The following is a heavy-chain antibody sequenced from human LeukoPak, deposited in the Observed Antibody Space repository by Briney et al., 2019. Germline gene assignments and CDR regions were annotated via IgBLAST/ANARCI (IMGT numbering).Heavy chain of an antibody. CDR1: GYTFTGYY. CDR2: INPNSGGT. J-gene: IGHJ6*03. V-gene: IGHV1-2*02. CDR3: ALYSGSSYYMDV. Sequence: ASVKVSCKASGYTFTGYYMHWVRQAPGQGLEWMGWINPNSGGTNYAQKFQGRVTMTRDTSISTAYMELSRLRSDDTAVYYCALYSGSSYYMDVWGKGTTVTVSS. D-gene: IGHD6-13*01.